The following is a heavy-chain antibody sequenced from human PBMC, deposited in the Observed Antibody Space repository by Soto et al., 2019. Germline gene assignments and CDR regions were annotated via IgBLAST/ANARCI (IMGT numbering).Heavy chain of an antibody. Sequence: QVQLVPSGAEVKKPGSSVKVSCKASGGTFSSYAISWVRQAPGQGLEWMGGIIPIFGTANYAQKFQGRVTITADESTSTAYMELSSLRSEDTAVYYCARCPFQQLVRGGWFDPWGQGTLVTVSS. D-gene: IGHD6-13*01. J-gene: IGHJ5*02. CDR1: GGTFSSYA. CDR3: ARCPFQQLVRGGWFDP. CDR2: IIPIFGTA. V-gene: IGHV1-69*01.